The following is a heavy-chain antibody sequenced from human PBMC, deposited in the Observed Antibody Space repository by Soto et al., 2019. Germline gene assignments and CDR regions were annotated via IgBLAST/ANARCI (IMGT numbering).Heavy chain of an antibody. J-gene: IGHJ6*02. V-gene: IGHV1-18*01. D-gene: IGHD6-13*01. Sequence: QVQLVQSGAEVKKPGASVKVSCKASGYTFTSYGISWVRQAPGQGLEWMGWISAYNGNTNYAQKLQGRVTMTTDTSTSTDYMELRSLRSDDTAVYYCARDIIEAAGTGPTFMDVWGHGTTVTVSS. CDR2: ISAYNGNT. CDR1: GYTFTSYG. CDR3: ARDIIEAAGTGPTFMDV.